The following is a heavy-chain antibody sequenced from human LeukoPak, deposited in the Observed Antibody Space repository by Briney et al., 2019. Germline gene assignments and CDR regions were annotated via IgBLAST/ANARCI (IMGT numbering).Heavy chain of an antibody. CDR3: ARGREGSSWSGDY. D-gene: IGHD6-13*01. J-gene: IGHJ4*02. CDR2: IYSGGST. Sequence: GGSLRLSCAASGFTVSSNYMSWVRQAPGKGLEWGSVIYSGGSTYYADSVKGRFTISRDNSKNTLYLQMNSLRAEDTAVYYCARGREGSSWSGDYWGQGTLVTVSS. CDR1: GFTVSSNY. V-gene: IGHV3-53*01.